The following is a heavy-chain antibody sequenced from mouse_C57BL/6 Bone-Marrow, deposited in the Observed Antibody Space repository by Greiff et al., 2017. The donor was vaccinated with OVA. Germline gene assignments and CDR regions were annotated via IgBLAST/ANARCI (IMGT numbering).Heavy chain of an antibody. Sequence: VQLQQPGAELVKPGASVKMSCKASGYTFTSYWITWVKPRPGQGLEWIGDIYPGSGSTNYNETFKSTAPLTVDTSSSTAYMKRSSLTSEDSAGYYCARVEFADWGQGTLVTVSA. CDR2: IYPGSGST. D-gene: IGHD1-1*01. CDR3: ARVEFAD. V-gene: IGHV1-55*01. J-gene: IGHJ3*01. CDR1: GYTFTSYW.